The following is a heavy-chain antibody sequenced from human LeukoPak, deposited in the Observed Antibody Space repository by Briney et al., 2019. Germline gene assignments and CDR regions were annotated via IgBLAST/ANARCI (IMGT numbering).Heavy chain of an antibody. Sequence: SVKVSCKASGGAFSSYSISWVRQAPGQGLEWMGRIIPILGIANYAQKFQGRVTITADKSTSTAYMELSSLRSEDAAVYYCAREGYYYDSSGYPRLDYWGQGTLVTVSS. V-gene: IGHV1-69*04. CDR3: AREGYYYDSSGYPRLDY. J-gene: IGHJ4*02. CDR2: IIPILGIA. CDR1: GGAFSSYS. D-gene: IGHD3-22*01.